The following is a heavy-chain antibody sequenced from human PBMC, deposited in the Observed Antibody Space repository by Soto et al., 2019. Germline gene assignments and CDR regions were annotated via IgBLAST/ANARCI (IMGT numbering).Heavy chain of an antibody. CDR2: IFSDGRT. D-gene: IGHD3-16*01. J-gene: IGHJ4*02. CDR3: GRPAGGDYYDY. CDR1: GLTVSSDY. V-gene: IGHV3-66*04. Sequence: EVHVVESGGGLVQPGGSLRLSCAASGLTVSSDYMSWVRQAPGKGLEWVSVIFSDGRTFYSDSVKGRFTISRDNSKNTVYLQMNNLRVEDTAVYYCGRPAGGDYYDYWGQGSLVTVSS.